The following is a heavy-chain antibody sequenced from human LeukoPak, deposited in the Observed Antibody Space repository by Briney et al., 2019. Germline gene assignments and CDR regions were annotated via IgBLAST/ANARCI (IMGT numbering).Heavy chain of an antibody. CDR3: ARGNIATSVSS. Sequence: SETLSLTCAVYGGSFSGNYWNWIRQPPGKGLEWIGEINHSGVTKYNPSLKSRVTMSVDTSKNQFSLNLRSVTAADTVVYYCARGNIATSVSSWGQGTLVTVSS. CDR1: GGSFSGNY. CDR2: INHSGVT. D-gene: IGHD6-13*01. V-gene: IGHV4-34*01. J-gene: IGHJ1*01.